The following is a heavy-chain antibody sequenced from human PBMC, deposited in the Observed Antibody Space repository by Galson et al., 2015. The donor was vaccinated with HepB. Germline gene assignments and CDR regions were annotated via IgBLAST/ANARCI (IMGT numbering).Heavy chain of an antibody. D-gene: IGHD3-9*01. V-gene: IGHV3-21*01. J-gene: IGHJ2*01. CDR1: GFTFSSYS. CDR3: ARVDKEAYYDILTGPRGYWYFDL. Sequence: SLRLSCAASGFTFSSYSMNWVRQAPGKGLEWVSSISSSSSYIYYADSVKGRFTISRDNAKNSLYLQMNSLRAEDTAVYYCARVDKEAYYDILTGPRGYWYFDLWGRGTLVTVSS. CDR2: ISSSSSYI.